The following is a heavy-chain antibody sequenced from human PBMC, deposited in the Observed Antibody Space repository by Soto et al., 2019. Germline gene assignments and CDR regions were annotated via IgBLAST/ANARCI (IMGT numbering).Heavy chain of an antibody. D-gene: IGHD3-10*01. V-gene: IGHV4-31*03. Sequence: PSETLSLTCTVSGGSISSGGYYWSWIRQHPGKGLEWIGYIYYSGSTYYNPSLKSRVTISVDTSKNQFSLKLSSVTAADTAVYYCARDRISYYYGSGSYYNWFDPWGQGTLVTVSS. CDR2: IYYSGST. CDR3: ARDRISYYYGSGSYYNWFDP. CDR1: GGSISSGGYY. J-gene: IGHJ5*02.